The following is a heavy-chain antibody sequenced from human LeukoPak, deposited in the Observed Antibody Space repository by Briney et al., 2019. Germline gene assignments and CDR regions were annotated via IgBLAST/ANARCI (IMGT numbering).Heavy chain of an antibody. V-gene: IGHV4-59*08. CDR2: IYYTGST. CDR3: ARHVYDGNSYDY. D-gene: IGHD3-10*01. CDR1: GVSMSSYF. Sequence: SETLSLTCTVSGVSMSSYFWSWIRQPPGKGLEWIGYIYYTGSTNYNPSLESRVTMSVDTSKNQFSLKLNSVTAADTAVYYCARHVYDGNSYDYWGQGTLVTVSS. J-gene: IGHJ4*02.